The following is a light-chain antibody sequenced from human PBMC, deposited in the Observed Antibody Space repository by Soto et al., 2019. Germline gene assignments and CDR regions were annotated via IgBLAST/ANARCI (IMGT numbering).Light chain of an antibody. V-gene: IGKV3-20*01. CDR2: GAS. Sequence: EIVLTQSPGTLSLSPGERATLSCRASQSVSSTYLAWYQQKPGQAPRLLIYGASSRATVIPDRFIGSGSGTDFPLTISRLEPEDCAVYYCQQYGSSPLTFGGGTKVAIK. CDR1: QSVSSTY. CDR3: QQYGSSPLT. J-gene: IGKJ4*01.